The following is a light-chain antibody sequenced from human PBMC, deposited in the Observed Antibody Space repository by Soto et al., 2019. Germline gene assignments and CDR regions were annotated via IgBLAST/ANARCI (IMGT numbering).Light chain of an antibody. V-gene: IGKV1-39*01. CDR2: DAA. CDR1: QNINTY. CDR3: QQTSSAPFT. J-gene: IGKJ3*01. Sequence: DIQMTQSPYSLSAAVGDRVTIACRASQNINTYLNWYQQKPGKAPKLLIFDAASLQNGVPSRFIGGGSRTDFTLTITSLQPEDFATYYCQQTSSAPFTFGPGTKVDIK.